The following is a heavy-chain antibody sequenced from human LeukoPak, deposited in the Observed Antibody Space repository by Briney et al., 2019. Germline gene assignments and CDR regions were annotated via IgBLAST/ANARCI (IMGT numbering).Heavy chain of an antibody. V-gene: IGHV3-30*02. J-gene: IGHJ6*03. Sequence: GGSLRLSCAASGFTFSSYGMHWVRQAPGKGLEWVAFIRYDGSNKYYADSVKGRFTISRDNSKNTLYLQMNSLRAEDTAVYYCAKGPCGRCYYYYYYMDVWGKGTTVTISS. CDR2: IRYDGSNK. CDR1: GFTFSSYG. CDR3: AKGPCGRCYYYYYYMDV. D-gene: IGHD2-15*01.